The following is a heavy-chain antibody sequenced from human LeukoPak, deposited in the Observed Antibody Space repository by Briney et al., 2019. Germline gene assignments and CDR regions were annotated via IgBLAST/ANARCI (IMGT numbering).Heavy chain of an antibody. V-gene: IGHV3-53*01. CDR2: IYSGGST. D-gene: IGHD3-10*01. J-gene: IGHJ4*02. CDR3: TRGSPILRGRPFDY. CDR1: GFTFSNAW. Sequence: GGSLRLSCAASGFTFSNAWMSWVRQAPGKGLEWVSVIYSGGSTYYADSVKGRFTISRDNSKNTLYFQMNSLRAEDTAFYYCTRGSPILRGRPFDYWGQGTLVTVSS.